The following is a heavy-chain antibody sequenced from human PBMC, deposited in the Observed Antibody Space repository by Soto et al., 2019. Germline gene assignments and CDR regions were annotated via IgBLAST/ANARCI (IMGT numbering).Heavy chain of an antibody. CDR1: GSTFSSYG. CDR2: ISAYNGNT. Sequence: ASVTVSCQASGSTFSSYGTSWVRQAPGQGLEWMGWISAYNGNTNYAQKLQGRVPMTTDTSTSPAYMELGSLRSDGTAVYYWARGGIAARNNDYWGQGTLVTVSS. CDR3: ARGGIAARNNDY. V-gene: IGHV1-18*01. J-gene: IGHJ4*02. D-gene: IGHD6-6*01.